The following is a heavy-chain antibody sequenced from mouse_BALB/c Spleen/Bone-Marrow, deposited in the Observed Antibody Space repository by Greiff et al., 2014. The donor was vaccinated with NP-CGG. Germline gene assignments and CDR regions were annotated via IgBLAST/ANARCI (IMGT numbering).Heavy chain of an antibody. J-gene: IGHJ3*01. D-gene: IGHD1-3*01. CDR1: GYTFTSYV. V-gene: IGHV1-14*01. Sequence: SGPELVKPGASVKMSCKASGYTFTSYVMHWVKQKPGQGLEWIGYINPYNDGTKYNEKFKGKATLTSDKSSSTAYMELSSLTSEDSAVYYCTLYLFAYWGQGTLVTVSA. CDR3: TLYLFAY. CDR2: INPYNDGT.